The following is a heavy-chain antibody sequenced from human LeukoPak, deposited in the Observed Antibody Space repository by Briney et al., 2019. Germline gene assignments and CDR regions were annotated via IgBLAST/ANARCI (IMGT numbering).Heavy chain of an antibody. CDR2: ISYDGSNK. V-gene: IGHV3-30-3*01. D-gene: IGHD2-15*01. CDR3: AREARGGNFDY. J-gene: IGHJ4*02. Sequence: PGRSLRLSCSDSGFTFSSYAMHWFRRAPGKGLKWVAVISYDGSNKYYADSVKGRFTISRGNSKNTLYLQMNSLRAEDTAVYYCAREARGGNFDYWGQGTLVTVSS. CDR1: GFTFSSYA.